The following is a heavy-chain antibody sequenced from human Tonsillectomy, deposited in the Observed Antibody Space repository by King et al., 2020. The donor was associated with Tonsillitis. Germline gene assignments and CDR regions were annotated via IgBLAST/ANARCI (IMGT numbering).Heavy chain of an antibody. Sequence: VQLVESGAEVKKPGASVKVSCKASGYTFTSYGLIWVRQAPGQGLEWMGWISTYNGNTKYAQNLQGRVTMTTDTSTSTAYMELRSLRSDDTAVYYCARVQDDFNFYFDYWGQGTLVTVSS. D-gene: IGHD3-3*01. V-gene: IGHV1-18*01. J-gene: IGHJ4*02. CDR3: ARVQDDFNFYFDY. CDR2: ISTYNGNT. CDR1: GYTFTSYG.